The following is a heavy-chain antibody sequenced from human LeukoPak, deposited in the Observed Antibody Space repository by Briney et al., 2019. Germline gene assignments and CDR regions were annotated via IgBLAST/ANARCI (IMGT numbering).Heavy chain of an antibody. CDR2: INPGNGDT. Sequence: ASVNVSCKGSGYTFTNYAVHWVRQAPGQRIEWLGWINPGNGDTKYSQNFQGRVTVTSDTSAATGYVELNSLTSEDTAVYYCARERWHCRVNCYSVYYYALDVWGQGTTVTVSS. CDR1: GYTFTNYA. V-gene: IGHV1-3*01. CDR3: ARERWHCRVNCYSVYYYALDV. J-gene: IGHJ6*02. D-gene: IGHD2-15*01.